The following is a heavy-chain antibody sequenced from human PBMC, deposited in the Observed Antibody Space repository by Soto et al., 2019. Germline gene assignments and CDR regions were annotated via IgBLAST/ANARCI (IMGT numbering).Heavy chain of an antibody. V-gene: IGHV5-51*01. CDR3: ARHVGGSSYAPKFDY. CDR2: IYPGDSDT. D-gene: IGHD5-18*01. CDR1: GYSFTNYW. Sequence: PGESLKISCKGSGYSFTNYWIGWVRQMPGKGLEWMGIIYPGDSDTRYNPSFQGQVTISADKSISTAYLQWSSLKASDTAMYYCARHVGGSSYAPKFDYWGQGTLVTVSS. J-gene: IGHJ4*02.